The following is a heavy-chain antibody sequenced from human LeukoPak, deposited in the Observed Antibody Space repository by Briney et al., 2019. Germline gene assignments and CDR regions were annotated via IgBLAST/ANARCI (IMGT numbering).Heavy chain of an antibody. Sequence: PGGSLRPSCAASGFTFSDYYMSWIRQAPGKGLEWVSYISSSSSYTNYADSVKGRFTISRDNAKNSLYLQMNSLRAEDTAVYYCARAQTQYCSGGSCYPGYYGMDVWGKGTTVTVSS. CDR3: ARAQTQYCSGGSCYPGYYGMDV. CDR2: ISSSSSYT. D-gene: IGHD2-15*01. J-gene: IGHJ6*04. CDR1: GFTFSDYY. V-gene: IGHV3-11*06.